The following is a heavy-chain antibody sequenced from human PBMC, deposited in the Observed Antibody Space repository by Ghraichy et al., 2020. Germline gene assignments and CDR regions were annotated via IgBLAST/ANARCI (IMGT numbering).Heavy chain of an antibody. Sequence: SETLSLTCAVYGGSFSGYYWSWIRQPPGKGLEWIGEINHSGSTNYNPSLKSRVTISVDTSKNQFSLKLSSVTAADTAVYYCARFRVVDPDTYFDYWGQGTLVTVSS. CDR3: ARFRVVDPDTYFDY. D-gene: IGHD2-15*01. J-gene: IGHJ4*02. V-gene: IGHV4-34*01. CDR1: GGSFSGYY. CDR2: INHSGST.